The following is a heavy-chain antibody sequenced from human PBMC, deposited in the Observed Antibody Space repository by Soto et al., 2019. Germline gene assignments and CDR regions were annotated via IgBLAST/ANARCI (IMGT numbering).Heavy chain of an antibody. CDR3: ARSLTRDFWTGYYQTYYYAMDV. CDR1: GYTFTTYW. Sequence: GESLKISCKASGYTFTTYWIGWVRQMPGKGLEWMGIINPGDSDTRYSPSFQGQVSISVDKSISTAYLQWSSLKASDTAMYYCARSLTRDFWTGYYQTYYYAMDVWGQGTTVTVSS. CDR2: INPGDSDT. D-gene: IGHD3-3*01. V-gene: IGHV5-51*01. J-gene: IGHJ6*02.